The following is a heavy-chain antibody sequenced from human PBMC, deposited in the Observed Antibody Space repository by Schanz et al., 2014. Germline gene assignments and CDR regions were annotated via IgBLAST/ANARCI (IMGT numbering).Heavy chain of an antibody. D-gene: IGHD2-8*02. CDR2: VNPSVRGT. Sequence: QGHLVQSGAEVKEPGASVQVSCKASGYVFTAYYMHWVRQAPGQGLEWMGIVNPSVRGTHFAREFQGRVTVTSDTSTSTVYMELSGLRSEDTAVYYCATMWGYCTATACQILEVLDVWGQGTMVTVSS. V-gene: IGHV1-46*01. J-gene: IGHJ3*01. CDR1: GYVFTAYY. CDR3: ATMWGYCTATACQILEVLDV.